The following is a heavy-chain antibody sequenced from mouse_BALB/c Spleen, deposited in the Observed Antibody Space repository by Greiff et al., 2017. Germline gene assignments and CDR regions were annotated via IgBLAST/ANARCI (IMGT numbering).Heavy chain of an antibody. CDR2: ISYSGST. Sequence: EVKLVESGPSLVKPSQTLSLTCSVTGDSITSGYWNWIRKFPGNKLEYMGYISYSGSTYYNPSLKSRISITRDTSKNQYYLQLNSVTTEDTATYYCARGALGSSYVWYFDYWGQGTTLTVSS. D-gene: IGHD1-1*01. J-gene: IGHJ2*01. CDR3: ARGALGSSYVWYFDY. CDR1: GDSITSGY. V-gene: IGHV3-8*02.